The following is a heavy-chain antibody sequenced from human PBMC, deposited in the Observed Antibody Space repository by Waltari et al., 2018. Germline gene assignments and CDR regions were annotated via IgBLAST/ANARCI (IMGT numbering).Heavy chain of an antibody. J-gene: IGHJ4*02. CDR3: ARGAHFWSGYYTGDLDY. Sequence: QVQLQESGPGLVKPSETLSLTCTVSGGSISSYYWSWIRQPPGKGLEWIGYIYYRGSTNYNPALKSRVTISVDTSKNQFSLKLSSVTAADTAVYYCARGAHFWSGYYTGDLDYWGQGTLVTVSS. CDR1: GGSISSYY. D-gene: IGHD3-3*02. CDR2: IYYRGST. V-gene: IGHV4-59*01.